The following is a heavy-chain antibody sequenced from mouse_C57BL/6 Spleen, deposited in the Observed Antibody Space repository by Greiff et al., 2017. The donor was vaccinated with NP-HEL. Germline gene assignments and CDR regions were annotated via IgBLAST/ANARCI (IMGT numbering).Heavy chain of an antibody. CDR2: IYPRDGST. CDR3: ARWGYSDYFDY. CDR1: GYTFTSYD. V-gene: IGHV1-85*01. Sequence: VQLQQSGPELVKPGASVKLSCKASGYTFTSYDINWVKPRPGQGLEWIGWIYPRDGSTKYNEKFKGKATLTVATSSSTAYMELHSLTSEDSAVYFCARWGYSDYFDYWGQGTTLTVSS. D-gene: IGHD2-12*01. J-gene: IGHJ2*01.